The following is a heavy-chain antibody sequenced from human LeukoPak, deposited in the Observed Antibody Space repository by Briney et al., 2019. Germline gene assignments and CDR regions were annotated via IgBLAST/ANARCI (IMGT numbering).Heavy chain of an antibody. J-gene: IGHJ4*02. CDR1: GFIVRNHY. Sequence: GGSLRLSCAASGFIVRNHYMSWVRQAPGKGLEWVSAFYNGGAIYYADFVRGRFTISRDNSKNTLSLQMNDLRVEDTAVYYCARVRRHVEYSGESFDSWGQGTLVTVSS. V-gene: IGHV3-66*01. CDR3: ARVRRHVEYSGESFDS. D-gene: IGHD2-15*01. CDR2: FYNGGAI.